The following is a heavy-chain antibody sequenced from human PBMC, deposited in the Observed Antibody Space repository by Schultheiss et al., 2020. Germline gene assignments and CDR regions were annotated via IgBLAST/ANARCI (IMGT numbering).Heavy chain of an antibody. Sequence: SETLSLTCTVSGYSISSGYYWGWIRQPPGKGLDLIGSIYSSGNIFHNPSLKSRVTISVDTSKNQFSLKLSSVTAADTAVYYCAREPIAAAGTTDYWGQGTLVTVSS. V-gene: IGHV4-38-2*02. J-gene: IGHJ4*02. CDR1: GYSISSGYY. CDR2: IYSSGNI. D-gene: IGHD6-13*01. CDR3: AREPIAAAGTTDY.